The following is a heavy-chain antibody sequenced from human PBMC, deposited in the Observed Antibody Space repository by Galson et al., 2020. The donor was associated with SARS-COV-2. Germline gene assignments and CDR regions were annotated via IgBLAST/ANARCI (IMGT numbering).Heavy chain of an antibody. CDR3: ARGTRDITMIVVVMTSVWSYFDY. Sequence: SQASETLSLTCAVYGGSFSDYYWSWIRQSPGRGLEWIGEITHSGSTSYNPSLKSRVTISVDTSKNQFSLKMRSVTAADTAVYYCARGTRDITMIVVVMTSVWSYFDYWGQGTLVTVSS. J-gene: IGHJ4*02. D-gene: IGHD3-22*01. CDR2: ITHSGST. CDR1: GGSFSDYY. V-gene: IGHV4-34*01.